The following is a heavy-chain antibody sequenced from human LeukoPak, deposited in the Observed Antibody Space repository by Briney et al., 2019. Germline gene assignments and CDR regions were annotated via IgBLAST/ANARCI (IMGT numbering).Heavy chain of an antibody. J-gene: IGHJ6*03. V-gene: IGHV4-61*02. D-gene: IGHD3-3*01. CDR2: IYTSGST. CDR3: ARGGDYDFWSGYHYYYYYMDV. Sequence: PSQTLSLTCTVSGGSISSGSYYWSWIRQPAGKGLEWIERIYTSGSTNYNPSLKSRVTISVDTSKNQFSLKLSSVTAADTAVYYCARGGDYDFWSGYHYYYYYMDVWGKGTTVTVSS. CDR1: GGSISSGSYY.